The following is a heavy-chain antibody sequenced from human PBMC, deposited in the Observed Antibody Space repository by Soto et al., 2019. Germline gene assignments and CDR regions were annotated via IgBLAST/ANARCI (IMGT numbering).Heavy chain of an antibody. CDR1: GGSITSGGSF. CDR2: IGYSGTT. CDR3: ARGGASSKWFAP. V-gene: IGHV4-31*03. J-gene: IGHJ5*02. Sequence: QVHLQESGPGLVRPSQTLSLTCTVSGGSITSGGSFWSWIRQHPGKGPEWIAFIGYSGTTSYNPSLESRVTVSVDTSKSQFSLNLTSVTAADMAVYYCARGGASSKWFAPWGQGTLVTVSS. D-gene: IGHD2-15*01.